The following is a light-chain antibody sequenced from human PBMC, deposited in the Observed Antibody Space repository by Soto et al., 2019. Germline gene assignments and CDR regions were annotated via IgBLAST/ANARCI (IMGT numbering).Light chain of an antibody. CDR2: RNN. Sequence: QSVLAQPPSASGTPGRRVTISCSGSSSNIGSNYLYWYQHLPGTAPKLLIYRNNQRPSGVPDRFSGSKSGTSASLAISGLRPEDEADYYCAAWDDSLTSYVSGTGTKVTVL. V-gene: IGLV1-47*01. CDR3: AAWDDSLTSYV. J-gene: IGLJ1*01. CDR1: SSNIGSNY.